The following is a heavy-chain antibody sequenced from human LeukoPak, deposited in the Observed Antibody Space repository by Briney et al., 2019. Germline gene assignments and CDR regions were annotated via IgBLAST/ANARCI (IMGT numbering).Heavy chain of an antibody. Sequence: ASVKVSCKASRYTFTSYDINWVRQAPGQGLEWMGWMNPNSGNTGYAQKSQGRVTMTRNTSVSTAYMELSSLRSEDTAVYYCARKNYGSNRWFDPWGQGTLVTVSS. V-gene: IGHV1-8*01. J-gene: IGHJ5*02. D-gene: IGHD4/OR15-4a*01. CDR2: MNPNSGNT. CDR3: ARKNYGSNRWFDP. CDR1: RYTFTSYD.